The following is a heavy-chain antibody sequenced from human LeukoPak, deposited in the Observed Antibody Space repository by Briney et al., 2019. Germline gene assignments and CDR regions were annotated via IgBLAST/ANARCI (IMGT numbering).Heavy chain of an antibody. J-gene: IGHJ4*02. CDR3: ARGGGYCSSTSCLYFGY. D-gene: IGHD2-2*01. CDR2: ISSSSSYI. V-gene: IGHV3-21*01. Sequence: GGSLRLSCAASGFTFSSYGMSWVRQAPGKGLEWVSSISSSSSYIYYADSVKGRFTISRDNAKNSLYLQMNSLRAEDTAVYYCARGGGYCSSTSCLYFGYWGQGTLVTVSS. CDR1: GFTFSSYG.